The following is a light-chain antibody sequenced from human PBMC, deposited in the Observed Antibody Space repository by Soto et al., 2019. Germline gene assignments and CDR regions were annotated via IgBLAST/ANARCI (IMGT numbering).Light chain of an antibody. V-gene: IGLV2-14*01. CDR2: DVS. Sequence: QSALTQPASASGSPGQSITISCTGTSSDVGGYNYVSWYQQHPGKAPKLMIYDVSNRPSGVSNRFSGSKSGNTASLTISGLQAEDEADYYCCSYAGTSTHTVFGAGTQLTVL. CDR3: CSYAGTSTHTV. J-gene: IGLJ7*01. CDR1: SSDVGGYNY.